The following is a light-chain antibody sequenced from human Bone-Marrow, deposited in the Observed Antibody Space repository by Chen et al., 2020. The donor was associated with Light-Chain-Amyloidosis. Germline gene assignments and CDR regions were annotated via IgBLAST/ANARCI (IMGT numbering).Light chain of an antibody. CDR2: GAS. CDR3: QQYNNWQYT. Sequence: EIVMMQSPATLSVSPGERATLSCRASPSVSSNLAWYQQKPGQAPRLLIYGASTRATGIPARFSGSGSGTEFTLTISSLQSEDFAVYYCQQYNNWQYTFGQGTKLEIK. CDR1: PSVSSN. J-gene: IGKJ2*01. V-gene: IGKV3D-15*01.